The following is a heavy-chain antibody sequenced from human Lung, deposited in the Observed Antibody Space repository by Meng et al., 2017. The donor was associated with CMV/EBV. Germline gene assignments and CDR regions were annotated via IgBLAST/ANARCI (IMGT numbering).Heavy chain of an antibody. D-gene: IGHD5-12*01. CDR2: IYWDDDK. CDR3: AHSPIVATIRDYFDY. J-gene: IGHJ4*02. Sequence: QITLKESGPTLVKPXQTLTLTCTFSGFSLSTSGVGVGWIRQPPGKALEWLALIYWDDDKRYSPSLKSRLTITKDTSKNQVVLTMTNMDPVDTATYYCAHSPIVATIRDYFDYWGQGTLFTVSS. CDR1: GFSLSTSGVG. V-gene: IGHV2-5*02.